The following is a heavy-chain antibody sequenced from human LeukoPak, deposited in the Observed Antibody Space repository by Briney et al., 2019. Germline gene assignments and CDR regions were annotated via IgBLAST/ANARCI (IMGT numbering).Heavy chain of an antibody. CDR1: GFTFSSYA. J-gene: IGHJ4*02. Sequence: PGGSLRLSCAASGFTFSSYAMSWVRQAPGKGLEWVSAISGSGGSTYYADSVNGRFTISRDNSKDTLYLQMTSLRAEDTAVYYCAKVSLPAWAAQPFDYWGQGTLVTVSS. D-gene: IGHD1-26*01. CDR2: ISGSGGST. V-gene: IGHV3-23*01. CDR3: AKVSLPAWAAQPFDY.